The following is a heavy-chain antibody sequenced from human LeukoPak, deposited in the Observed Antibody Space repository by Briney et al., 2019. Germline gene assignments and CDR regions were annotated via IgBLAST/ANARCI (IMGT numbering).Heavy chain of an antibody. Sequence: SETLSLTCTVSGGSLSGYHWGWIRQPPGKGLGWIGYIFYSGDTTYNPSLKSRVTISIDTPKNQFSLKMTSATAADTAVYFCARDKQPGDNWGPGTLVTVSS. V-gene: IGHV4-59*01. CDR3: ARDKQPGDN. CDR2: IFYSGDT. CDR1: GGSLSGYH. J-gene: IGHJ4*02. D-gene: IGHD7-27*01.